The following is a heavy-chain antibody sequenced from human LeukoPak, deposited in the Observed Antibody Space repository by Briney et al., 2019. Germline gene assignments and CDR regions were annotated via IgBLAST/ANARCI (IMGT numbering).Heavy chain of an antibody. CDR2: VFHTGST. J-gene: IGHJ5*02. V-gene: IGHV4-59*01. CDR3: VGGGDYGGTPRNWFAH. Sequence: SETLSLTCTASGGTISTYYLTWIRQHPGGGLEWIGYVFHTGSTNYNPSLKSRVTTSVDMSKNPFSLQLNSVTAADTAVYFCVGGGDYGGTPRNWFAHWGQGTLVTVSS. CDR1: GGTISTYY. D-gene: IGHD4-23*01.